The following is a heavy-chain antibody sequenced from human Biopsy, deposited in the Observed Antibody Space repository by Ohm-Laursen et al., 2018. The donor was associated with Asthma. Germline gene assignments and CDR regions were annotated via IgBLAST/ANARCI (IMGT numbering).Heavy chain of an antibody. D-gene: IGHD2-2*01. Sequence: SLRLSCAASGFTFHNYVMHWVRQAPGKGLEWVAGIFFDGSNKYYADSVKGRFTISRDNSKNSLYLQMSSLRGEDTAIYYCATLSWYASQYWGQGTLVTVSS. CDR1: GFTFHNYV. V-gene: IGHV3-30-3*01. CDR2: IFFDGSNK. J-gene: IGHJ4*02. CDR3: ATLSWYASQY.